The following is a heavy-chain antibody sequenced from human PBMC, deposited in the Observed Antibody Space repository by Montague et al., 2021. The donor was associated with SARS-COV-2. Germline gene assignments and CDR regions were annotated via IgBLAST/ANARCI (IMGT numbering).Heavy chain of an antibody. CDR2: IYYSGRT. J-gene: IGHJ4*02. D-gene: IGHD4-17*01. V-gene: IGHV4-59*01. CDR3: ARVGAYGDYPTPPTFDY. CDR1: GGSLSGYY. Sequence: SETLSLTCAVYGGSLSGYYWRWIRQPTGKGLAWIGYIYYSGRTNYNPSLKSRVTISVDTSKNQFSLKLSSVTAADTAVYYCARVGAYGDYPTPPTFDYWGQGTLVTVSS.